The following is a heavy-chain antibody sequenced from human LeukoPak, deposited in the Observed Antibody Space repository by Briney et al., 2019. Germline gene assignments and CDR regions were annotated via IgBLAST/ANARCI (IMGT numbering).Heavy chain of an antibody. V-gene: IGHV3-30-3*01. CDR3: ARDFSDIVVANWFDP. Sequence: GGSLRLSCAASGFTFSSYAMHWVRQAPGKGLEWVAVISYDGSNKYYADSVKGRFTISRDNSKNTLYLQMNSLRAEDTAVYYCARDFSDIVVANWFDPWGQGTLVTVSS. CDR1: GFTFSSYA. J-gene: IGHJ5*02. CDR2: ISYDGSNK. D-gene: IGHD2-2*01.